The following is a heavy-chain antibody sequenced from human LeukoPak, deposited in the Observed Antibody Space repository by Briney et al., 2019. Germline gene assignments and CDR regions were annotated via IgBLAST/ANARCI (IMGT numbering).Heavy chain of an antibody. CDR1: GFTLNTYT. Sequence: PGGSLRLSCAASGFTLNTYTMNWVRQAPGKGLEWVSSISSSSSYIYYADSVKGRFTISRDNAKNSLYLQMNSLRAEDTAVYYCARGDYGDYVHAFDIWGQGTMVTVSS. CDR2: ISSSSSYI. D-gene: IGHD4-17*01. V-gene: IGHV3-21*01. J-gene: IGHJ3*02. CDR3: ARGDYGDYVHAFDI.